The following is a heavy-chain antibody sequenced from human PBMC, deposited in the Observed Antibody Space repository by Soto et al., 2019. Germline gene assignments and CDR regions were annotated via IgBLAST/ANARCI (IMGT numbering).Heavy chain of an antibody. CDR2: ISSSGDCT. CDR1: GFIFNTYA. CDR3: AKNADFWSWGMEV. Sequence: RGSLRLSCAASGFIFNTYALTWVLQAPGKGLEWVSIISSSGDCTYYVDSVKGRFTLSRETSGNTLNLHINRLRAEDTAVYYCAKNADFWSWGMEVWGQGTTVTASS. J-gene: IGHJ6*02. D-gene: IGHD3-3*01. V-gene: IGHV3-23*01.